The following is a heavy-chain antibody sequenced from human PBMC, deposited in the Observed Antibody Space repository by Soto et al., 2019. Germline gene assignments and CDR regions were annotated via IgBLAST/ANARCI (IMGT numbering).Heavy chain of an antibody. J-gene: IGHJ4*02. CDR1: GFTFSSYG. V-gene: IGHV3-30*18. Sequence: QVQLVESGGGVVQPGRSLRLSCAASGFTFSSYGMHWVRQAPGKGLEWVAVISYDGSNKYYADSGKGRFTISRDNSKNTLYLQKNSLRAEDTAVYYCAKDAQQLGNFDYWGQGTLVTVAA. CDR2: ISYDGSNK. D-gene: IGHD6-13*01. CDR3: AKDAQQLGNFDY.